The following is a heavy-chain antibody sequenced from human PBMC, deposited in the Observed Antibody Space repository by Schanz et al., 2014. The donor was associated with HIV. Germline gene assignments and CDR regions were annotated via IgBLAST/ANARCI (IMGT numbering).Heavy chain of an antibody. CDR2: ISYDGRNK. CDR3: AKPEYDSRGNSQSHFDY. Sequence: QVQLVESGGGVVQPGRSLRLSCVASGFSFNNYGMHWVRQAPGKGLEWVAVISYDGRNKYQAASVKGRFTISRDNSKNTLYLQMTTLRIDDTAVYYCAKPEYDSRGNSQSHFDYWGQGTLVTVSS. D-gene: IGHD3-22*01. J-gene: IGHJ4*02. CDR1: GFSFNNYG. V-gene: IGHV3-33*06.